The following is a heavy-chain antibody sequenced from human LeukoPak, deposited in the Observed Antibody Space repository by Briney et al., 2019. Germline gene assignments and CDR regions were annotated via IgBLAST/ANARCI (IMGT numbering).Heavy chain of an antibody. CDR2: VNPNSGGT. J-gene: IGHJ4*02. V-gene: IGHV1-2*02. D-gene: IGHD4-11*01. CDR3: AREGYSSY. CDR1: GYSFTGYY. Sequence: ASVKVSCKASGYSFTGYYMHWVRQAPGQGLEWMGWVNPNSGGTTYAQKFQGRVTMTRDTSISTAYMELSRLRSDDTAVYYCAREGYSSYWGQGTLVTVSS.